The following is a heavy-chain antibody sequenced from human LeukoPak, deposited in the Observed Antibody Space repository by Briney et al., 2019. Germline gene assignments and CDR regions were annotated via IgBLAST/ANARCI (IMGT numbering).Heavy chain of an antibody. D-gene: IGHD2/OR15-2a*01. CDR1: GFTFSTYW. CDR3: AKDGTSYYYIYY. Sequence: GGSLRLSCAASGFTFSTYWMHWVRQAPGKGLVWVSRINSDGSSTSYADSVKGRFTVSRDDSKNTLYLQMNSLRGDDTAVYYCAKDGTSYYYIYYWGQGTLVTVSS. J-gene: IGHJ4*02. CDR2: INSDGSST. V-gene: IGHV3-74*01.